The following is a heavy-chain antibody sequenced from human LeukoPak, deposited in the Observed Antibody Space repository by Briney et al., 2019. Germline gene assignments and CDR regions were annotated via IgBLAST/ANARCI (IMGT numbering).Heavy chain of an antibody. D-gene: IGHD2-15*01. Sequence: PGGSLRLSCAASGFTFSSYAMSWVRQAPGKGLEWVSAISGSGGSTYYADSVKGRFTISRDNSKNTLYLQVNSLRAEDTAVYYCANLGYCSGGSCYYYYGMDVWGQGTTVTVSS. J-gene: IGHJ6*02. V-gene: IGHV3-23*01. CDR3: ANLGYCSGGSCYYYYGMDV. CDR2: ISGSGGST. CDR1: GFTFSSYA.